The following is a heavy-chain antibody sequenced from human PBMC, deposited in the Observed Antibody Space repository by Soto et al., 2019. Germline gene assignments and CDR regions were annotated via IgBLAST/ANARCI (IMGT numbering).Heavy chain of an antibody. Sequence: EVQLVESGGGLVKPGGSLRLSCAASGFTFTSYTLNWVRQAPGKGLEWVSSISGGSHYIYYADSVQGRFTISRDKAKNSLYLLMNSLRAEDTAVYYCARTLAPIYYFDYWGQGTLVTVSS. D-gene: IGHD3-3*02. CDR1: GFTFTSYT. CDR2: ISGGSHYI. V-gene: IGHV3-21*01. J-gene: IGHJ4*02. CDR3: ARTLAPIYYFDY.